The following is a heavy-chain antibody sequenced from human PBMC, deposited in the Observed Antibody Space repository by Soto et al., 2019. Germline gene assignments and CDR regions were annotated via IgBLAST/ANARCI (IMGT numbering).Heavy chain of an antibody. Sequence: VGSLRLSCAASGFNFSDYNMHWVRQAPGKGLQWVARISYDGITQSYEDSVKGRFTISRDNFKNVLYLQVNSPRAEDTALYYCARRGDMVREFIKRYYGMDVWGLGTTVTVSS. CDR1: GFNFSDYN. V-gene: IGHV3-30-3*01. CDR2: ISYDGITQ. J-gene: IGHJ6*02. D-gene: IGHD3-10*01. CDR3: ARRGDMVREFIKRYYGMDV.